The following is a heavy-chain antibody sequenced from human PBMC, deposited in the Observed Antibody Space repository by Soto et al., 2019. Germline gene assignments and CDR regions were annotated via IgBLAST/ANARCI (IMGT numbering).Heavy chain of an antibody. D-gene: IGHD3-22*01. V-gene: IGHV3-23*01. J-gene: IGHJ3*02. Sequence: EVQLLESGGGLVQPGGSLRLSCAASGFTFSSYAMSWVRQAPGKGLEWVSAISGSGGSTYYADSVKGRFTISRDNSKNTRYLQRNSRRAEDTAVYYCAKSTRNYYDRSGYRCYAFHIWGRGTMVTVSS. CDR2: ISGSGGST. CDR1: GFTFSSYA. CDR3: AKSTRNYYDRSGYRCYAFHI.